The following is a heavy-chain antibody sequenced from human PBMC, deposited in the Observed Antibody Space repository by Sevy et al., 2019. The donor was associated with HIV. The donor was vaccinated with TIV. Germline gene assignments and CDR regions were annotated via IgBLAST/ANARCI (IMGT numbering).Heavy chain of an antibody. CDR1: GFTFSSYG. J-gene: IGHJ6*02. D-gene: IGHD3-22*01. CDR3: ARDRVTYYYDSSGYYTSGYGMDV. V-gene: IGHV3-30*02. Sequence: GGSLRLSCAASGFTFSSYGMHWVRQAPGKGLEWVAFIRYDGSNKYYADSVKGRFTVSRDNSKNTLYLQMNDLRAEDTAVYYCARDRVTYYYDSSGYYTSGYGMDVWGQGTTVTVSS. CDR2: IRYDGSNK.